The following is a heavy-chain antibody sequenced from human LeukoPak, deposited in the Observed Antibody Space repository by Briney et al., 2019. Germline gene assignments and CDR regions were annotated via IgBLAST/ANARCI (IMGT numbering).Heavy chain of an antibody. Sequence: AGGSLRLSCAASGFTFSSYAMSWVRQAPGKGLEWVSAISGSGGSTYYADSVKGRFTISRDNSKNTLYLQMNSLRAEDTAVYYCAKPTYRYQLPSHFDYWGQGTLVTVSS. J-gene: IGHJ4*02. CDR1: GFTFSSYA. CDR2: ISGSGGST. V-gene: IGHV3-23*01. D-gene: IGHD2-2*01. CDR3: AKPTYRYQLPSHFDY.